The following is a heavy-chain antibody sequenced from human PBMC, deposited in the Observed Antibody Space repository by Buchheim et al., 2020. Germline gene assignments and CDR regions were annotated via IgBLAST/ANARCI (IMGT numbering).Heavy chain of an antibody. Sequence: EVQLLESGGGLVQPGGSLRLSCAASGFIFSSYLMTWVRQAPGKGLECVATITGSGDSTYYADSVKGRFTISRDNSKNTLYLQMNSLRAEDTAVYYCAKRFDQRYFDYWAREP. J-gene: IGHJ4*02. CDR2: ITGSGDST. CDR3: AKRFDQRYFDY. V-gene: IGHV3-23*01. D-gene: IGHD2-2*01. CDR1: GFIFSSYL.